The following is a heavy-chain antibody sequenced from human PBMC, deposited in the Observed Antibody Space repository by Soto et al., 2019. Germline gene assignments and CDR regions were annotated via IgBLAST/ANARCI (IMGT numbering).Heavy chain of an antibody. V-gene: IGHV4-34*01. Sequence: PSETLSLTCAVYGGSFSGYYWSWIRQPPGKGLEWIGEINHSGSTNYNPSLKSRVTISVDTSKNQFSLKLSSVTAADTAVYYCARFVTREANGMDVWGQGTTVTSP. J-gene: IGHJ6*02. CDR2: INHSGST. D-gene: IGHD3-16*02. CDR1: GGSFSGYY. CDR3: ARFVTREANGMDV.